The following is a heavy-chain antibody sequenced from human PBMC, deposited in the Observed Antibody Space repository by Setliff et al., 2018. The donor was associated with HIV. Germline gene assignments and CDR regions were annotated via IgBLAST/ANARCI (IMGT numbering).Heavy chain of an antibody. CDR3: AGVGCSGGKCYWFDP. J-gene: IGHJ5*02. Sequence: KTSETLSLTCAVSGGSISSSNWWSWVRQSPGKGLEWIGEIYHSGSTNYNPSLKSRVIISVDKSKNQFSLKLSSVTAADTAVYYCAGVGCSGGKCYWFDPWGQGTLVTVSS. D-gene: IGHD2-15*01. V-gene: IGHV4-4*02. CDR2: IYHSGST. CDR1: GGSISSSNW.